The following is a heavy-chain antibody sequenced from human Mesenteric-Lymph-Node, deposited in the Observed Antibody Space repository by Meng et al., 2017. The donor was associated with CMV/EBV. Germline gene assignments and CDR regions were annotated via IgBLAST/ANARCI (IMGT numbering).Heavy chain of an antibody. CDR3: ARMYYDILTGQSLFLDY. J-gene: IGHJ4*02. D-gene: IGHD3-9*01. CDR2: ISSSSSYT. V-gene: IGHV3-11*06. Sequence: QVQLVEFGGGWGKLGGFVGLSGAASGFTFSDYYMSWIRQAPGKGLEWVSYISSSSSYTNYADSVKGRFTISRDNAKNSLYLQMNSLRAEDTAVYYCARMYYDILTGQSLFLDYWGQGTLVTVSS. CDR1: GFTFSDYY.